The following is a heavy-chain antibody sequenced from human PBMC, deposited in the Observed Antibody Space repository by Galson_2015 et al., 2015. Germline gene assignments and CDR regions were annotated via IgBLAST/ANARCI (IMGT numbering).Heavy chain of an antibody. D-gene: IGHD6-13*01. CDR2: IWYDGSDK. J-gene: IGHJ6*02. CDR3: AKCYISSLYPHCYGLDD. Sequence: SLRLSCAASGFTFSSYGMHWVRQAPGKGLEWVAVIWYDGSDKYYADSVKGRFTISRDNSKNTLYLQMNSLRAEDTAVYYCAKCYISSLYPHCYGLDDWGQGTPVTVSS. CDR1: GFTFSSYG. V-gene: IGHV3-33*06.